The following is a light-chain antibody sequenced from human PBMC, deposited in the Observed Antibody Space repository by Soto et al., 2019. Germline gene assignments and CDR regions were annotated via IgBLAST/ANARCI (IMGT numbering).Light chain of an antibody. CDR2: DVS. CDR3: SSYTSSSTSG. V-gene: IGLV2-14*01. Sequence: QSALTQPASVSGSPGQSITISCTGTSSDVGGYNYVSWHQQHPGKAPKLMIYDVSNRPSGVSNRFSGSKSGNTASLTISGLEADEEADYSCSSYTSSSTSGFGTGTKVTVL. CDR1: SSDVGGYNY. J-gene: IGLJ1*01.